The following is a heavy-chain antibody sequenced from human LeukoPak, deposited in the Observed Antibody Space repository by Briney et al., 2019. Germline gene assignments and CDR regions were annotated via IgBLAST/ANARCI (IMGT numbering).Heavy chain of an antibody. CDR3: ARGWRYYYGSGSYPYYFDY. CDR1: GGSFSGYY. D-gene: IGHD3-10*01. CDR2: INHSGST. J-gene: IGHJ4*02. Sequence: SETLSLTCAVYGGSFSGYYWSWIRQPPGKGLEWIGEINHSGSTNYNPSLKSRVPISVDTSKNQFSLKLSSVTAADTAVYYCARGWRYYYGSGSYPYYFDYWGQGTLVTVSS. V-gene: IGHV4-34*01.